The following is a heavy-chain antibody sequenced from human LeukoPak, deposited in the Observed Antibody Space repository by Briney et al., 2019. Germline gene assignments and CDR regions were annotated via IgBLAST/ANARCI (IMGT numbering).Heavy chain of an antibody. D-gene: IGHD3-22*01. V-gene: IGHV5-51*01. J-gene: IGHJ4*02. Sequence: GESLKISCKGSGYSSTSYWIGWVRQMPGKGLEWMGIIYPCDSDTRYSPSFQGQVTISADKSISTAYLQWSSLKASDTAMYYCARQSGRDYYDSSRPIDYWGQGTLVTVSS. CDR1: GYSSTSYW. CDR3: ARQSGRDYYDSSRPIDY. CDR2: IYPCDSDT.